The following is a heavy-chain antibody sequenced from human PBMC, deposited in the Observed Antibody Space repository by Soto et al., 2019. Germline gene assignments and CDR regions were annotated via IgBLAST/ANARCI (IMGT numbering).Heavy chain of an antibody. Sequence: SETLSLTCSVSGTSVSPYYWSWVRQPPGRGLEWIGYMYYTGTTKYNPSLAGRVTIAGGTSKTQISLRVRSVTASDTAVYYCARQRFGQLSHYDYWGQGALVTVS. CDR2: MYYTGTT. V-gene: IGHV4-59*08. D-gene: IGHD3-10*01. CDR3: ARQRFGQLSHYDY. J-gene: IGHJ4*02. CDR1: GTSVSPYY.